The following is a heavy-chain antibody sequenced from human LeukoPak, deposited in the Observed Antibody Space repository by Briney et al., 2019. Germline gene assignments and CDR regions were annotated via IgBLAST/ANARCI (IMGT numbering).Heavy chain of an antibody. D-gene: IGHD6-19*01. CDR1: GFTVSSNY. J-gene: IGHJ5*02. Sequence: GGSLRLSCAASGFTVSSNYMSWVRQAPGKGLEWVSVIYSDGSTYYADSVKGRFTISRDNSKNTLYLQMNSLRAEDTAVYYCAKEVSAVAGTDWFDPWGQGTLVTVSS. CDR3: AKEVSAVAGTDWFDP. CDR2: IYSDGST. V-gene: IGHV3-53*01.